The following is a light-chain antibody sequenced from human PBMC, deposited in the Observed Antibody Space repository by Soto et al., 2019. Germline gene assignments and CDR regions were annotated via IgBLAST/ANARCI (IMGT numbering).Light chain of an antibody. CDR2: GAS. J-gene: IGKJ2*01. CDR1: QSVSSSY. CDR3: KQYGSSPPYT. V-gene: IGKV3-20*01. Sequence: EVVLTQSPGTLSLSPGERATLSCTASQSVSSSYLAWYQQKPGQAPRLLIYGASSRATGISDRFSGSGSGTDFTLTISRLEPEDFAVYYCKQYGSSPPYTFGQGTKLEIK.